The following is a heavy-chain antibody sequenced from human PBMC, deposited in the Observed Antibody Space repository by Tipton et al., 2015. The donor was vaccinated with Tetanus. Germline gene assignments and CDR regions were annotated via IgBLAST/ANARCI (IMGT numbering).Heavy chain of an antibody. CDR2: TYYASKWVN. V-gene: IGHV6-1*01. CDR3: VRGQVSAMDV. Sequence: GLVKPSQTLSLTCAISGDSVSRNNIAWNWIRQSPSRGLEWLGRTYYASKWVNNYAASVKSRLNINTDPSKNQFSLHLSSVTPEDSAVYYCVRGQVSAMDVWGQGTTVIVSS. J-gene: IGHJ6*02. D-gene: IGHD4-17*01. CDR1: GDSVSRNNIA.